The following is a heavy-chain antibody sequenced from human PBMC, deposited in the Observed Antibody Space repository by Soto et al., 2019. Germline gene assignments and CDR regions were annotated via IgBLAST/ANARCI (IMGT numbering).Heavy chain of an antibody. CDR1: GWTFSIYS. V-gene: IGHV3-23*01. CDR3: AKSTGDTWTTHYFDY. J-gene: IGHJ4*02. D-gene: IGHD4-4*01. Sequence: PGGSLRLSGAASGWTFSIYSMSWVRQAPGKGLEWVSGISGTGGSKHYADSVRGRFAISRDNFKDTLFLYMNSLRAEDTAVYYCAKSTGDTWTTHYFDYWGKGTLVTVSS. CDR2: ISGTGGSK.